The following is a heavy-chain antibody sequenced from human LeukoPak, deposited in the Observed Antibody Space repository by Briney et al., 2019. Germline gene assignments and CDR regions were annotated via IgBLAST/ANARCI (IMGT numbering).Heavy chain of an antibody. J-gene: IGHJ4*02. V-gene: IGHV1-69*04. CDR3: AREGGYYFDY. CDR1: GGTFSSYA. D-gene: IGHD3-16*01. CDR2: IIPILGIA. Sequence: SVKVSCKASGGTFSSYAISWVRQAPGQGLEWMGRIIPILGIANYAQKFQGRVTITADKSTSTAYMELRSLRSEDTAVYYCAREGGYYFDYWGQGTLVTVSS.